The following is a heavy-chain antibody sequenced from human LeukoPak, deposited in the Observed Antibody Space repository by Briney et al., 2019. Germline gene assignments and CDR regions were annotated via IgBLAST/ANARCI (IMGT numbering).Heavy chain of an antibody. D-gene: IGHD5-24*01. Sequence: SETLSLTCAVYGGSFSRYYWSWIRQSPGKGLEWIAEIDHRGDTNYNPSVKSRVTISVDTSKNQFSLKMRSLSAADTALYCARGDTISETGYFGFWGQGTLVTVSS. CDR1: GGSFSRYY. CDR2: IDHRGDT. V-gene: IGHV4-34*01. CDR3: ARGDTISETGYFGF. J-gene: IGHJ4*03.